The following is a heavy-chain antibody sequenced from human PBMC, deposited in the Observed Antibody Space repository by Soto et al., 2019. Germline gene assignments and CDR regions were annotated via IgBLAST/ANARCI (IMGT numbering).Heavy chain of an antibody. CDR2: VYYSGTT. Sequence: SETLSLTCSVSGGSVSDKTYYWSWIRQPPGKRLEWIGYVYYSGTTNYSPSLKSRVTISVDLSKNRFSLRLSSVTTADTALYYCARTTAVPNTLRSRYFFDYWGQGTLVTVSS. D-gene: IGHD4-17*01. CDR3: ARTTAVPNTLRSRYFFDY. V-gene: IGHV4-61*01. J-gene: IGHJ4*02. CDR1: GGSVSDKTYY.